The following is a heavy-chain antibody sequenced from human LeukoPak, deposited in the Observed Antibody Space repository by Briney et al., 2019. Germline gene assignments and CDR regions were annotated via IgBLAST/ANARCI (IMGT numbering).Heavy chain of an antibody. CDR2: IKQDGSEE. D-gene: IGHD6-13*01. CDR3: ARVFNIKSSGTPFKYYFDY. J-gene: IGHJ4*02. CDR1: GFTFSSYW. Sequence: GGSLRLSCAASGFTFSSYWMSWVRQAPGKGLEWVANIKQDGSEEYYVDSVKGRFTISRDNAKNSLYLQMNSLRAEDTAVYYCARVFNIKSSGTPFKYYFDYWGQGTLVTVSS. V-gene: IGHV3-7*01.